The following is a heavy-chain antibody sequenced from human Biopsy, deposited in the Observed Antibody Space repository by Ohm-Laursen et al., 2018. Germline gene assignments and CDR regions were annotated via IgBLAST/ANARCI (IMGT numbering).Heavy chain of an antibody. J-gene: IGHJ3*02. Sequence: SDTLSLTCTVSGDSINNYYWSWIRQPAGKGLEWIGRIYTSGSPNYNLSLESRVTMSVDTSKNQVSLNLRSVTAADTAVYYCARGTGRYYVYGAFDIWGQGTVVTVSS. CDR1: GDSINNYY. CDR3: ARGTGRYYVYGAFDI. V-gene: IGHV4-4*07. CDR2: IYTSGSP. D-gene: IGHD1-26*01.